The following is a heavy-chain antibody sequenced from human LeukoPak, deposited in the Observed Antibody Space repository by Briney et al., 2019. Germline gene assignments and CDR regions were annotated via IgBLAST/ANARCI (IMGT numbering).Heavy chain of an antibody. CDR3: ARDRGRTFYYASSGCIDY. J-gene: IGHJ4*02. Sequence: PGRSLRLSCAASGFTFSNYNINWVRQAPGKGLEWVSFISTSGSYTYYADSVKGRFTISRDNAKNSLHLQMNSLRAEDTAVYYCARDRGRTFYYASSGCIDYWGQGTPVTVSS. D-gene: IGHD3-22*01. CDR2: ISTSGSYT. V-gene: IGHV3-21*01. CDR1: GFTFSNYN.